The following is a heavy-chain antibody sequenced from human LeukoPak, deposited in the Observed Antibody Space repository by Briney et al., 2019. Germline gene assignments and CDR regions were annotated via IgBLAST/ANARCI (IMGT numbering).Heavy chain of an antibody. D-gene: IGHD6-19*01. Sequence: ASVKVSCKASGYYFTSVGITWVRRAPGQGLEWMGWISPYNGNTRYAQKFQGRVAMTTDTSTTTAYMELRGLRFNDTAVYCCARAGPGSGWYFDYWGQGTLVTVSS. J-gene: IGHJ4*02. CDR2: ISPYNGNT. CDR3: ARAGPGSGWYFDY. V-gene: IGHV1-18*01. CDR1: GYYFTSVG.